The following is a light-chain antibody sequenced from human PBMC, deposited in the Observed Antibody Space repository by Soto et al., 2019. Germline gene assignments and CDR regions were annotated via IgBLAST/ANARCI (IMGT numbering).Light chain of an antibody. CDR3: CSYAGSYTFV. V-gene: IGLV2-11*01. CDR2: DAS. J-gene: IGLJ1*01. Sequence: QSVLTQPRSVSGSPGQSVTISCTGTSSDVGGYNYVSWYQQHPGKAPKLMIYDASKRPSGVPDRFSGSKSGNTASLTTSGLQAEDEADYYCCSYAGSYTFVFGTGTKVTVL. CDR1: SSDVGGYNY.